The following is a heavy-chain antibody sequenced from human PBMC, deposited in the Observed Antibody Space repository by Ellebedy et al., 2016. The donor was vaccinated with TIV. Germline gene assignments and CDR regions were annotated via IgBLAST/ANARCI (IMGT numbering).Heavy chain of an antibody. V-gene: IGHV4-39*07. CDR1: GGSVSPYY. Sequence: SETLSLTCTVSGGSVSPYYWNWIRQPPGKGLEWIGSVYNSGSTSYNLSLKSRVTISIHTSKNQFSLKLTSVTAADTAVYYCARDTNAITGSTPLDYWGQGTLVTVSS. CDR2: VYNSGST. D-gene: IGHD1-7*01. J-gene: IGHJ4*02. CDR3: ARDTNAITGSTPLDY.